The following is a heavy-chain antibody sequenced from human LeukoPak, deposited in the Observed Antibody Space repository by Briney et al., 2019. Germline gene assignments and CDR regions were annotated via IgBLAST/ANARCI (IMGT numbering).Heavy chain of an antibody. J-gene: IGHJ5*02. D-gene: IGHD3-22*01. CDR1: GFSFTNAW. V-gene: IGHV3-15*01. Sequence: GGSLRLSCAASGFSFTNAWMNWVRQAAGKVLEWVGRTKSKADGGTTDYAAPVKGRVTISRDDSKNTLYLYMTSLKTEDTGVYYCTTDPAYDASPWGQGTLVTVSS. CDR2: TKSKADGGTT. CDR3: TTDPAYDASP.